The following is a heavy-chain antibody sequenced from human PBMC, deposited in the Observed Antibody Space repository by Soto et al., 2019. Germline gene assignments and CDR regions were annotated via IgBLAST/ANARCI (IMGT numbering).Heavy chain of an antibody. D-gene: IGHD4-17*01. Sequence: QVQLVQSGAEVKKPGSSVRVSCKASGGVFSSYTINWLRQAPGQGLEWMGRIIPVLDKPNYEQKFQGRVTISADKSTSTAYMELSSLTSEDTAVYFCAKPGDYNDHDAFAIWGQGTRVTVSS. CDR3: AKPGDYNDHDAFAI. CDR2: IIPVLDKP. J-gene: IGHJ3*02. CDR1: GGVFSSYT. V-gene: IGHV1-69*02.